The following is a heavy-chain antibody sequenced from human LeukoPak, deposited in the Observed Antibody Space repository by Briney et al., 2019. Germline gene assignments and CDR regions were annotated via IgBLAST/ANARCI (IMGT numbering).Heavy chain of an antibody. CDR2: IYQSGST. Sequence: SETLSLTCSVSGYSINSGYYWGWIRPPPGEGLDWIGSIYQSGSTYYNPSLKRRVTISVDTSKHQFHLKLNSVTAADTAVYYCARGGVVAAPGDAFDIWGQGTMVTVSS. J-gene: IGHJ3*02. CDR1: GYSINSGYY. CDR3: ARGGVVAAPGDAFDI. V-gene: IGHV4-38-2*02. D-gene: IGHD2-15*01.